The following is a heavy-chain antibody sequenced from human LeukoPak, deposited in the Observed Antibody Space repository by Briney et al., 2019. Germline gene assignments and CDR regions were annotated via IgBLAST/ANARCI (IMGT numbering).Heavy chain of an antibody. CDR3: ARRGGYNYGFDY. CDR2: VYYSGST. D-gene: IGHD5-18*01. J-gene: IGHJ4*02. V-gene: IGHV4-59*04. Sequence: SETLSLTCTVSGGSISSYYWSWIRQPPGKGLEWIGDVYYSGSTYYNPSLKSRVTISVDTSKNQFSLKLSSVTAADTAVYYCARRGGYNYGFDYWGQGTLVTVSS. CDR1: GGSISSYY.